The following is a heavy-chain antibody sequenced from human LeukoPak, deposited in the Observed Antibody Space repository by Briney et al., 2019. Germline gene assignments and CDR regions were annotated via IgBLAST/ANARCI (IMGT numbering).Heavy chain of an antibody. CDR3: ARVPYGSGRLYFDY. J-gene: IGHJ4*02. CDR2: IYYSGST. V-gene: IGHV4-39*07. CDR1: GGSISSSSYY. D-gene: IGHD3-10*01. Sequence: PSETLSLTCTVSGGSISSSSYYWGWIRQPPGKGLEWIGSIYYSGSTYYNPSLKSRVTISVDTSKNQFSLKLSSVTAADTAVYYCARVPYGSGRLYFDYWGQGTLVTVSS.